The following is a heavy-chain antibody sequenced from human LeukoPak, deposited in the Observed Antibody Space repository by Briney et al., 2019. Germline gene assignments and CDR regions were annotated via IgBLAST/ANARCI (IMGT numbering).Heavy chain of an antibody. Sequence: GGSLRLSCTASGFIVSSKYMSWVRRAPGKGLQWVSVIYSGGSTFYADSVKGKFTISRDNSKNTLYLHMNSLRAEDTAVYYCARGQSYYPYWGQGTLVTVSS. V-gene: IGHV3-66*01. J-gene: IGHJ4*02. D-gene: IGHD1-26*01. CDR3: ARGQSYYPY. CDR1: GFIVSSKY. CDR2: IYSGGST.